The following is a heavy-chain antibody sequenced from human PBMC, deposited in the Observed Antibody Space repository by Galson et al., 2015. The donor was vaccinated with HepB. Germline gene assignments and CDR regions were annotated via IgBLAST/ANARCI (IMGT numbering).Heavy chain of an antibody. Sequence: SLRLSCAASGFTFSSYALHWVRQAPGKGLEWVAVISYDGSNKYYADSVKGRFTISRDNSKNTLYLQMNSLRAEDTAVYYCARVEIPLWFGELLSYWGQGTLVTVSS. V-gene: IGHV3-30-3*01. CDR2: ISYDGSNK. J-gene: IGHJ4*02. CDR3: ARVEIPLWFGELLSY. D-gene: IGHD3-10*01. CDR1: GFTFSSYA.